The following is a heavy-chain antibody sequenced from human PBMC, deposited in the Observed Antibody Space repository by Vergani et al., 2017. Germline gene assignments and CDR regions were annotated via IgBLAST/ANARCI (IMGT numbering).Heavy chain of an antibody. CDR3: ARGRTGSSSGFDY. Sequence: VQLVESGGGLVQPGGSLRLSCAASGFTFSSYSMNWVRQAPGKGLEWVAVISYDGSNKYYADSVKGRFTISRDNSKNTLYLQMNSLRAEDTAVYYCARGRTGSSSGFDYWGQGTLVTVSS. J-gene: IGHJ4*02. D-gene: IGHD6-13*01. CDR2: ISYDGSNK. V-gene: IGHV3-30*03. CDR1: GFTFSSYS.